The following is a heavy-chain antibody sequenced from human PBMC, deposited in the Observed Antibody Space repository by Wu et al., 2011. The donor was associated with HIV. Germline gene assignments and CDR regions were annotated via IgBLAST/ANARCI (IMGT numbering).Heavy chain of an antibody. D-gene: IGHD1-26*01. V-gene: IGHV1-2*02. CDR3: ARNRQDTTSVYYMDV. CDR1: GYTFTGYY. J-gene: IGHJ6*03. CDR2: INPNSGGT. Sequence: QVQLVQSGAEVKKPGASVKVSCKASGYTFTGYYMHWVRQAPGQGLEWMGWINPNSGGTNYAQKFQGRVTMTRDTSISTAYMELSRLRSDDTAVYYCARNRQDTTSVYYMDVWGNGATVAVSS.